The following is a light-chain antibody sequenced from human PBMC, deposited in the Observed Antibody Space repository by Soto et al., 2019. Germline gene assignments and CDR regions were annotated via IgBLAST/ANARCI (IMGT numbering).Light chain of an antibody. J-gene: IGKJ1*01. CDR3: QHYNSYPWT. CDR2: HAS. V-gene: IGKV1-13*02. Sequence: IQITQSPSSLSASVGDRVTITCRASQGISGFLAWYQQKPGKAPNLLIYHASNLETGVPSRFSGSAFGTEFTLTISSLQPDDFATYYCQHYNSYPWTFGQGTKVEIK. CDR1: QGISGF.